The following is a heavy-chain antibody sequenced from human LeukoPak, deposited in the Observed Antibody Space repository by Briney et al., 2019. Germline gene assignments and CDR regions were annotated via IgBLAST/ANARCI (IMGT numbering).Heavy chain of an antibody. V-gene: IGHV4-31*03. CDR3: ARAPYDYVWGSYRHTKCYYFDY. CDR1: GGSISSGGYY. Sequence: SETLSLTCTVSGGSISSGGYYWSWIRQHPGKGLEWIGYIYYSGSTYYNPSLKSRVTISVGTSKNQFSLKLSSVTAADTAVYYCARAPYDYVWGSYRHTKCYYFDYWGQGTLVTVSS. D-gene: IGHD3-16*02. CDR2: IYYSGST. J-gene: IGHJ4*02.